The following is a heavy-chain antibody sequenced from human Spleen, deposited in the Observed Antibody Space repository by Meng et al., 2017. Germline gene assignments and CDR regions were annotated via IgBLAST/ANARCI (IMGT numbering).Heavy chain of an antibody. D-gene: IGHD1-14*01. V-gene: IGHV4-4*02. J-gene: IGHJ4*02. Sequence: ESRVELVTPSGTLSLSCVVSVGSSSRSDWWSWLRQPPGKGLEWIGESNHSRSTSYNPSLKSLVTISIDKSKNQFSLKLSSVTAADTAVYYCAIGPRGPDQMYYFDYWGQGTLVTVSS. CDR3: AIGPRGPDQMYYFDY. CDR2: SNHSRST. CDR1: VGSSSRSDW.